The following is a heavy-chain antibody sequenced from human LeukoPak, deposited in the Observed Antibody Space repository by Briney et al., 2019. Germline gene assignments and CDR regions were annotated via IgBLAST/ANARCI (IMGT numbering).Heavy chain of an antibody. J-gene: IGHJ4*02. V-gene: IGHV3-30-3*02. CDR3: AKKGATTGDFDY. CDR2: ISYDGSNK. CDR1: GFTFSSYA. Sequence: PGGSLRLSCAASGFTFSSYAMHWVRQAPGKGLEWVAVISYDGSNKYYADSVKGRFTISRDNSKNTLYLQMNSLRAEDTAVYYCAKKGATTGDFDYWGQGTLVTVSP. D-gene: IGHD1-26*01.